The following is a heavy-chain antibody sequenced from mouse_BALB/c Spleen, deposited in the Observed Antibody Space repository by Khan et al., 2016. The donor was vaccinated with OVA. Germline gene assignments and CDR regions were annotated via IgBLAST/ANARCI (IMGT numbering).Heavy chain of an antibody. CDR3: GRCFSHVDGSGWFAY. CDR2: IDPANGDT. CDR1: GFNIKDTY. J-gene: IGHJ3*01. V-gene: IGHV14-3*02. Sequence: VQLQQSGAELVKPGTSVKLSCTASGFNIKDTYIHWVKQRPEQGLEWIGRIDPANGDTKCDPKFQGKATIKADTSSNTAYLQLSSLTSEDTAVYYCGRCFSHVDGSGWFAYWGQGTLVTVSA. D-gene: IGHD1-1*01.